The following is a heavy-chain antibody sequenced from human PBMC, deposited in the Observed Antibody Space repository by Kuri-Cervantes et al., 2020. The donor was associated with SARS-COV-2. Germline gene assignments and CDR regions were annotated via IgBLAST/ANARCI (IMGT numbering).Heavy chain of an antibody. V-gene: IGHV6-1*01. D-gene: IGHD6-6*01. CDR3: ARGSSLGPGAFDI. J-gene: IGHJ3*02. Sequence: LRLSCAISGDSVSSNSAAWSWIRQSPSRGLEWLGRTYYRSKRYNDYAVSAKSRITINPDTSKNQFSLQLNSVTPEDTAVYYCARGSSLGPGAFDIWGQGTMVTVSS. CDR2: TYYRSKRYN. CDR1: GDSVSSNSAA.